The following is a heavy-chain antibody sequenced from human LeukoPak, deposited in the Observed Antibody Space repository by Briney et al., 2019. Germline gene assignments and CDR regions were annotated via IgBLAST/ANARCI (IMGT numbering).Heavy chain of an antibody. CDR1: GFTFYDYG. J-gene: IGHJ5*02. D-gene: IGHD2-15*01. CDR3: AKDGEYCSGGSCYPNQFDP. Sequence: GGSLRLSCAASGFTFYDYGMSWVRQAPGKGLEWVSAISGSGGSTYYADSVKGRFTISRDNSKNTLYLQMNSLRAEDTAVYYCAKDGEYCSGGSCYPNQFDPWGQGTLVTVSS. V-gene: IGHV3-23*01. CDR2: ISGSGGST.